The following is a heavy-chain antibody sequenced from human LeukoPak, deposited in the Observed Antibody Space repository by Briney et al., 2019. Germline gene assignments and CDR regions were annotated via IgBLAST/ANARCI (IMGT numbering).Heavy chain of an antibody. CDR1: TGSISGYY. V-gene: IGHV4-59*08. D-gene: IGHD1-26*01. CDR3: ARALSGSPAVFDS. Sequence: SETLSLTCAVSTGSISGYYWSWIRQPPGKGLEWIGFRYYSGASNYNPSLRGRVTISVDRSKSQVSLKMTSVAAADTAVYYCARALSGSPAVFDSWGQGTLVSVSS. J-gene: IGHJ4*02. CDR2: RYYSGAS.